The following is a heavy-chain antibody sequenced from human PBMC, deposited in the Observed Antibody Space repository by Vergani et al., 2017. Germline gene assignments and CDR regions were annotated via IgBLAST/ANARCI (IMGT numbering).Heavy chain of an antibody. D-gene: IGHD2-21*02. CDR3: AKDLRDSTDGLPDS. J-gene: IGHJ4*02. V-gene: IGHV3-33*03. CDR2: IWYDGSKK. Sequence: QVQLVESGGGVVQPGRSLRLSCAASGFTFSHLGMHWVRQPPGRGLEWVAVIWYDGSKKYYGDSVKGRFSISRDNSKNMLYLEMDSLRSEDTALYYCAKDLRDSTDGLPDSWGPGTLVIVSS. CDR1: GFTFSHLG.